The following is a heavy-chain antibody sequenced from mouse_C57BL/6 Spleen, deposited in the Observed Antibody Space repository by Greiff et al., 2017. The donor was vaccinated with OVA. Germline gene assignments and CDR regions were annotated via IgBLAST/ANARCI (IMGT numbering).Heavy chain of an antibody. CDR3: ARRPHWYFDV. CDR1: GFSLTSYG. J-gene: IGHJ1*03. CDR2: IWSGGST. Sequence: QVQLKESGPGLVQPSQSLSITCTVSGFSLTSYGVHWVRQSPGQGLEWLGVIWSGGSTAYNAAFISRLSISKDNSQRQIFFKMNSLQADDTAIYYYARRPHWYFDVWGTGTTVTVSS. V-gene: IGHV2-2*01.